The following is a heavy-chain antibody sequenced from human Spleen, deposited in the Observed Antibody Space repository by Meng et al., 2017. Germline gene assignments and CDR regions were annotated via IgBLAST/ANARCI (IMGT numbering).Heavy chain of an antibody. Sequence: SVKVSCKALGGIFSNYVIGWVRQAPGQGLEWMGGIIPIFGTANYAQKFQGRVTITADESTSTAYMELSSLRSEDTAVYYCARTGIAVAGWSYFDYWGQGTLVTVSS. V-gene: IGHV1-69*13. CDR2: IIPIFGTA. J-gene: IGHJ4*02. CDR3: ARTGIAVAGWSYFDY. D-gene: IGHD6-19*01. CDR1: GGIFSNYV.